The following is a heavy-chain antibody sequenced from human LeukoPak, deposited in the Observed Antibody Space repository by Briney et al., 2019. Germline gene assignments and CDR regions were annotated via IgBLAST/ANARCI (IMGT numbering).Heavy chain of an antibody. CDR3: ARVNQNYYYGMDV. V-gene: IGHV4-34*01. CDR2: INHSGST. D-gene: IGHD2-2*01. CDR1: GGSFSGYY. Sequence: SETLSLTCAVYGGSFSGYYWSWIRQPPGKGLEWIGEINHSGSTNYNPSLKSRVTISVDTSKNQFSLKLNSVTAADTAVYYCARVNQNYYYGMDVWGQGTTVTVSS. J-gene: IGHJ6*02.